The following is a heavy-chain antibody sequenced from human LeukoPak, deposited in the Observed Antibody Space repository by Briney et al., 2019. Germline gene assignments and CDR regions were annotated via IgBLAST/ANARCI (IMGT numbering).Heavy chain of an antibody. CDR1: GFTFRTHA. CDR2: ISGDGGTT. Sequence: GGSLRLSCAASGFTFRTHAMSWVRQAPGKGLDWVSAISGDGGTTYYADSVKGRFTVSRDNSKNTLYLQMNSLRAEDTAVYYCANQYPGWGQGTLVTVSS. D-gene: IGHD4-11*01. J-gene: IGHJ4*02. CDR3: ANQYPG. V-gene: IGHV3-23*01.